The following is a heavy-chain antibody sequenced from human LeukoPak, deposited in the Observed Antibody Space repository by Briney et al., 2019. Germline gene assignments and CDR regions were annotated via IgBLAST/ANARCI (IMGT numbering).Heavy chain of an antibody. Sequence: PSETLSLTCTVSGGSISSYYWSWIRHPPGKGLECMGYIYYSGSTNYNPSLKSRVTISVDTSRNQFSLKLSSVTSADTAVYYCARGPPGGQFDPWGQGTLVTVSS. J-gene: IGHJ5*02. D-gene: IGHD3-10*01. V-gene: IGHV4-59*01. CDR3: ARGPPGGQFDP. CDR2: IYYSGST. CDR1: GGSISSYY.